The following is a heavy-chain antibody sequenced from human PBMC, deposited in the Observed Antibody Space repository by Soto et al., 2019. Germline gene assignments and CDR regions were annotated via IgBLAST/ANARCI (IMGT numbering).Heavy chain of an antibody. D-gene: IGHD1-1*01. CDR1: GFTFSNYA. V-gene: IGHV3-23*01. J-gene: IGHJ4*02. CDR3: AKEQSWKATDY. Sequence: EVQLLESGGGLVQPGGSLRLSCAASGFTFSNYAMSWVRQAPGRGLEWVSIISGTGGSTYYTDSVKGRFTISRDNSKNTLYLQMNSLRAEDTALYYCAKEQSWKATDYWGQGTLVTIFS. CDR2: ISGTGGST.